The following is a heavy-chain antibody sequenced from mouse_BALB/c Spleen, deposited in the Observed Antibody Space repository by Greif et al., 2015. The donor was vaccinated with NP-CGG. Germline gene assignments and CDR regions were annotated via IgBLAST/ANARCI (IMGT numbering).Heavy chain of an antibody. J-gene: IGHJ3*01. Sequence: EVKLVESGPGLVKPSQSLSLTCSVTGYSITSGYYWNWIRQFPGNKLEWMGYISYDGSNNYNPSLKNRISITRDTSKNQFFLKLNSVTTEDTATYYCARDQDGNPFAYWGQGTLVTVSA. CDR2: ISYDGSN. CDR1: GYSITSGYY. D-gene: IGHD2-1*01. V-gene: IGHV3-6*02. CDR3: ARDQDGNPFAY.